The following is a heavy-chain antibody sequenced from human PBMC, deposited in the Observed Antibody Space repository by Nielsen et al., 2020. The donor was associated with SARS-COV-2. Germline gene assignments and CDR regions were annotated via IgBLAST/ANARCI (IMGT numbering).Heavy chain of an antibody. CDR1: GGSFSGYY. J-gene: IGHJ4*02. CDR2: INHSGST. D-gene: IGHD6-13*01. V-gene: IGHV4-34*01. CDR3: ARDVAAAGRGRFGY. Sequence: SETLSLTCAVYGGSFSGYYWSWIRQPPGKGLEWIGEINHSGSTNYNPSLKSRVTISVDTSKNQFSLKLSSVTVADTAVYYCARDVAAAGRGRFGYWGQGTLVTVSS.